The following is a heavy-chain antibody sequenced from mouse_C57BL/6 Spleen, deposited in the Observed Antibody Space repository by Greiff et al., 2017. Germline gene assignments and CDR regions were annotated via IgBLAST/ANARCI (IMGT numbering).Heavy chain of an antibody. J-gene: IGHJ1*03. CDR2: ISYDGSN. Sequence: EVHLQQSGPGLVKPSQSLSLTCSVTGYSITSGYYWNWIRQFPGNKLEWMGYISYDGSNNYNPSLKNRISITRDTSKNQCFLKLNSVTTEDTATYYCASGGLDVWGTGTTVTVSS. CDR3: ASGGLDV. CDR1: GYSITSGYY. V-gene: IGHV3-6*01.